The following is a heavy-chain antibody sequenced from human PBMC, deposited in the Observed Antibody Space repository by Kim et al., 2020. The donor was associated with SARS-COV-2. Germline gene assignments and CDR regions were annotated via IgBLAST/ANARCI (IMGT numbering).Heavy chain of an antibody. CDR3: ARDRTTVRY. Sequence: GGSLRLSCVGSGFNLSDYYMSWIRQAPGKGLEWVSYISGSGSPIYYADSVRGRFTISRDIAKKSFYLQMNNLRPDDTALYYCARDRTTVRYWGQGTLVTVSS. CDR1: GFNLSDYY. D-gene: IGHD4-17*01. J-gene: IGHJ4*02. CDR2: ISGSGSPI. V-gene: IGHV3-11*04.